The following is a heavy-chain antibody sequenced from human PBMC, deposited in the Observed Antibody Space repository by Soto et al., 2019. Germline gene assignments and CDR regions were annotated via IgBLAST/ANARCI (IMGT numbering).Heavy chain of an antibody. Sequence: SETPSLTFTVSGGSITSSSHYWGWIRQPPGKGLECIGNIYYDGNTYYNPSLKSRVTISLDTSKNQFSLRLNSVTAADTAVYYCARSSIAPRLFMYPFDYWGQGTLVTVSS. CDR1: GGSITSSSHY. D-gene: IGHD6-6*01. V-gene: IGHV4-39*01. J-gene: IGHJ4*02. CDR3: ARSSIAPRLFMYPFDY. CDR2: IYYDGNT.